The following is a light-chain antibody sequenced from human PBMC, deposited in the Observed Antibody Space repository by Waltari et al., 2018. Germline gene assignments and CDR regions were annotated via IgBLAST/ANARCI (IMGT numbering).Light chain of an antibody. J-gene: IGKJ1*01. V-gene: IGKV4-1*01. Sequence: DIVMTQSPDSLAVSLGERATINCKSSQNILYSSKNKNYLGWYQQKPVQPPKLLIYWASTRESGVPDRFSGSGSGTNFTLTISSLQAEDVAVYYCQQYYSVPWTFGQGTKVEIK. CDR3: QQYYSVPWT. CDR2: WAS. CDR1: QNILYSSKNKNY.